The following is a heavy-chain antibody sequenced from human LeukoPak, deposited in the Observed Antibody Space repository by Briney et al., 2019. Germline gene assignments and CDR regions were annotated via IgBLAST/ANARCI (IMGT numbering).Heavy chain of an antibody. CDR1: GYNFTSYW. Sequence: GESLKISCKGSGYNFTSYWVGWVRQMPGKGLEWMGIIYPGDSDTRYSPSFQGQVTISADKSISTAYLQWSSLKASDTAMYYCARRAYYDFWSGYDYWGQGTLATVSS. D-gene: IGHD3-3*01. J-gene: IGHJ4*02. CDR2: IYPGDSDT. V-gene: IGHV5-51*01. CDR3: ARRAYYDFWSGYDY.